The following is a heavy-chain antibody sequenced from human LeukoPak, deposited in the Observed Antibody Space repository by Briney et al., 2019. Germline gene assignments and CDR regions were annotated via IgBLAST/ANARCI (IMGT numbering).Heavy chain of an antibody. Sequence: SQTLSLTCAVSGGSIRSGGYSWSWIRQPPGKGLEWIGYIYHSGSTYYNPSLKSRVTISVDRSKNQFSLKLSSVTAADTAVYYCARDLYLTGLPDYWGQGTLVTVSS. J-gene: IGHJ4*02. D-gene: IGHD3-9*01. CDR3: ARDLYLTGLPDY. CDR1: GGSIRSGGYS. CDR2: IYHSGST. V-gene: IGHV4-30-2*01.